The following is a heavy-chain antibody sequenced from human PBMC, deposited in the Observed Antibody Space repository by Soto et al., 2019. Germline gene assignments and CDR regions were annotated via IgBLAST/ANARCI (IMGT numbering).Heavy chain of an antibody. CDR1: GGSFSDYY. D-gene: IGHD3-3*01. Sequence: PSEILSLTCPVNGGSFSDYYWTWIRQPPGKGLEWIGEVNHGGSTHYNPSLKSRVSISVDTSKKQFSLNLTSVTAADTAVYYCAREWWSGSLIGGSLGGEGTLVT. J-gene: IGHJ4*02. CDR2: VNHGGST. CDR3: AREWWSGSLIGGSL. V-gene: IGHV4-34*01.